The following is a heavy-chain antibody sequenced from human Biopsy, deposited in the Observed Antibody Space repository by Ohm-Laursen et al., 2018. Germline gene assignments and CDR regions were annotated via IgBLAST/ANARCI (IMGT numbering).Heavy chain of an antibody. D-gene: IGHD3-3*01. J-gene: IGHJ5*02. CDR3: ARTPRDSFWSGSYKRGLWFDP. V-gene: IGHV4-59*01. CDR2: MSNSGST. Sequence: GTLSLTCTVSRGSISSYYWSWIRQPPGKGLEWIGYMSNSGSTNYNPSLKSRVTISKDTSKNQFSLQLSSVTAADTAVYYCARTPRDSFWSGSYKRGLWFDPWGQGTLVTVSS. CDR1: RGSISSYY.